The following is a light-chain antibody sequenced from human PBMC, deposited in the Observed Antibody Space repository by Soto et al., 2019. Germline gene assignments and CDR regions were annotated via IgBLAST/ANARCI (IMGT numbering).Light chain of an antibody. CDR3: QTWGTGIRVV. V-gene: IGLV4-69*01. CDR1: SGHSSYA. J-gene: IGLJ2*01. CDR2: LNSDGSH. Sequence: QPVLTQSPSASASLGASVKLTCTLSSGHSSYAIAWHQQQPEKGPRYLMKLNSDGSHSKGDGIPDRFSGSSSGAERYLTITSRQSEDEADYYCQTWGTGIRVVFGGGTKLTV.